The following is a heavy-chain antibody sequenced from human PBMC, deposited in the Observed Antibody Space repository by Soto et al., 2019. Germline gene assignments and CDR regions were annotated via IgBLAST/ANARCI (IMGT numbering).Heavy chain of an antibody. V-gene: IGHV3-7*03. CDR1: GFTFSNYW. CDR3: VRVGRLGGY. D-gene: IGHD3-16*01. CDR2: IKEDGSEK. J-gene: IGHJ4*02. Sequence: EVQLVESGGGLVQPGGSLRLSCAASGFTFSNYWMSWVRQAPGKGLEWVANIKEDGSEKYYVDSVKGRVTISRDNAKNSLDLQMNSLRAEDTAVYYCVRVGRLGGYWGQGTLVTVSS.